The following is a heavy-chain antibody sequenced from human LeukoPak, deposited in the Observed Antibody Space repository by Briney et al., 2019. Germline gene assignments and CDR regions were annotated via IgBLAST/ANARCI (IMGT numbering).Heavy chain of an antibody. D-gene: IGHD7-27*01. CDR3: ARSPRYNWGYYYYYYMDV. CDR2: IYYTGTT. CDR1: GGSMNINNYY. J-gene: IGHJ6*03. Sequence: SETLSLTCTVSGGSMNINNYYWAWIRQPPGKGLEWLGSIYYTGTTYYNPSLNHRVTISVDTSQNQFSLKLSSVTAADTAVYYCARSPRYNWGYYYYYYMDVWGKGTTVTVSS. V-gene: IGHV4-39*07.